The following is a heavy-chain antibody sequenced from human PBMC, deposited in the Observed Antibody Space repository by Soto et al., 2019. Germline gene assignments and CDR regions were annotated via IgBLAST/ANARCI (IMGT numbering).Heavy chain of an antibody. V-gene: IGHV4-31*03. CDR2: IYSSGTT. D-gene: IGHD3-16*02. CDR1: GGSITSANYY. J-gene: IGHJ5*02. CDR3: ARMGLHLGELSRNWFDP. Sequence: QVQLQESGPGLVKPSQTLSLSCSISGGSITSANYYWTWIRLFPGKGLEWIGYIYSSGTTHYNPSLKCRATISLDTTNNQFSLEVKSATAADTAVYYCARMGLHLGELSRNWFDPWGQGSLVTVSS.